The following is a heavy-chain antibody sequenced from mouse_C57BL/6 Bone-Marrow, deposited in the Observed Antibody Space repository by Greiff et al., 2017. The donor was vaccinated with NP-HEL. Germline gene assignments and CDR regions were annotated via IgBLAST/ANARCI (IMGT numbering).Heavy chain of an antibody. CDR1: GYSITSGYY. D-gene: IGHD2-5*01. Sequence: EVKLQESGPGLVKPSQSLSLTCSVTGYSITSGYYWNWIRQFPGNKLEWMGYISYDGSNNYNPSLKNRISITRDTSKNQFFLKLNFVTAEDTATYYCARGYSNRDYWGQGTTLTVSS. J-gene: IGHJ2*01. CDR3: ARGYSNRDY. V-gene: IGHV3-6*01. CDR2: ISYDGSN.